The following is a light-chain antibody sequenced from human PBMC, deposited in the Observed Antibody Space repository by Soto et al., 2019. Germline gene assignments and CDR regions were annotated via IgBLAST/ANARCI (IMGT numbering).Light chain of an antibody. J-gene: IGKJ4*01. CDR3: PERNRWPRST. CDR1: QSVSVN. V-gene: IGKV3-11*01. Sequence: EVVLTQSPAILSLSPGERATLSCSAIQSVSVNFAWYPQKPGPAPRPLIYSASVRAPGIPARFSGSGSETDFTLTISSLEPEDFAVYYCPERNRWPRSTFGAGTKVDIK. CDR2: SAS.